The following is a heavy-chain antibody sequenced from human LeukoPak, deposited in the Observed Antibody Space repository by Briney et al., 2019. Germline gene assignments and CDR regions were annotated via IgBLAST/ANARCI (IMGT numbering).Heavy chain of an antibody. CDR2: INPSGGST. CDR3: ARDYRITMVRGVPSLFDY. Sequence: ASVKVSCKASGYTFTSYYMHWVRQAPGQGLEWMGIINPSGGSTSYAQKFQGRVTMTRDTSTSTVYMELSSLRSEDTAVYYCARDYRITMVRGVPSLFDYWGQGTLVTVSS. J-gene: IGHJ4*02. CDR1: GYTFTSYY. D-gene: IGHD3-10*01. V-gene: IGHV1-46*01.